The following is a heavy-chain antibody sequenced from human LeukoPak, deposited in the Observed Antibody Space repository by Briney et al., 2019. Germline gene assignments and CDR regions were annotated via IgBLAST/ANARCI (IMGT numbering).Heavy chain of an antibody. CDR2: TYYRSKWYN. Sequence: SQTLSLTCAISGDSVSSNSAAWNWIRQSPSRGLEWLGRTYYRSKWYNDYAVSVKSRITNNPDTSKNQFSLQLNSVTPEDTAVYYCARSPKRNWGSAEFDYWGQGTLVTVSS. V-gene: IGHV6-1*01. CDR3: ARSPKRNWGSAEFDY. D-gene: IGHD7-27*01. CDR1: GDSVSSNSAA. J-gene: IGHJ4*02.